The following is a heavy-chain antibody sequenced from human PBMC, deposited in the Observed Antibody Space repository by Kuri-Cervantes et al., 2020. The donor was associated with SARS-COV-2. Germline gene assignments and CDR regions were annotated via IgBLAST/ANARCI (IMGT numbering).Heavy chain of an antibody. J-gene: IGHJ6*02. CDR3: TTASNAVVAATLYYYGMDV. Sequence: ETLSLTCAASGFTFSNAWMNWVRQAPGKGLEWVGRIKSKTDGGTTDYAAPVKGRFTISRDDSKNTLYLQMNSLKTEDTAVYYCTTASNAVVAATLYYYGMDVWGQGTTVTVSS. CDR1: GFTFSNAW. V-gene: IGHV3-15*07. CDR2: IKSKTDGGTT. D-gene: IGHD2-15*01.